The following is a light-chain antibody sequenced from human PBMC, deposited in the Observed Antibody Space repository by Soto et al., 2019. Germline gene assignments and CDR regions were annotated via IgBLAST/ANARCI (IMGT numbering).Light chain of an antibody. CDR2: ADT. V-gene: IGLV1-40*01. CDR1: SSNIGAGYD. CDR3: SSYTSISTRV. Sequence: QSVLTQPPSVSGAPGQRITISCTGSSSNIGAGYDVHWYRQLPGTAPKLLIFADTKRPSGVPDRFSGSKSGNTASLTISGLQAEDEADYYCSSYTSISTRVFGGGTKLTVL. J-gene: IGLJ3*02.